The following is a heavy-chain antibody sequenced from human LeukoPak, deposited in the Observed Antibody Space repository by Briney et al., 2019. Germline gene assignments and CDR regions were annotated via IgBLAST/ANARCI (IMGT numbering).Heavy chain of an antibody. D-gene: IGHD3-22*01. CDR2: VSYSGST. Sequence: SETLSLTCTVSGGSIGSYYWNWIRQPPGKGLEWIGYVSYSGSTNYNPSLKSRVTMSVDKSKNQFSLKLTSVTAADTAVYFCARATSGYYFDFWDQGTLVTDSS. CDR1: GGSIGSYY. CDR3: ARATSGYYFDF. V-gene: IGHV4-59*01. J-gene: IGHJ4*02.